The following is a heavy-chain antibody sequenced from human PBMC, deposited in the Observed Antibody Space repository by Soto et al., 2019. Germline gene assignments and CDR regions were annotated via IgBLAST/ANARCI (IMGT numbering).Heavy chain of an antibody. CDR3: ARSRFLEWLSESAYYGMDV. J-gene: IGHJ6*02. Sequence: TSETLSLTCTVSGGSISSYYWSWIRQPPGKGLEWIGYIYYSGSTNYNPSLKSRVTISVDTSKNQFSLKLSSVTAADTAVYYCARSRFLEWLSESAYYGMDVWGQGTTVTVSS. V-gene: IGHV4-59*01. CDR2: IYYSGST. CDR1: GGSISSYY. D-gene: IGHD3-3*01.